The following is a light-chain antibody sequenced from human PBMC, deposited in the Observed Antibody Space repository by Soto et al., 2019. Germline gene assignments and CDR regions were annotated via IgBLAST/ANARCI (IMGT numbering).Light chain of an antibody. CDR3: QQIYSAPLT. J-gene: IGKJ4*01. Sequence: DIQMTQSPSSLSAPVGDRVTITCRASRSITTYLNWYRQKPGKAPKLLIYAASSLQSGVPSRFSGSGSETEFTLSISSLQPEDFATYFCQQIYSAPLTFGGGTKVDIK. CDR1: RSITTY. V-gene: IGKV1-39*01. CDR2: AAS.